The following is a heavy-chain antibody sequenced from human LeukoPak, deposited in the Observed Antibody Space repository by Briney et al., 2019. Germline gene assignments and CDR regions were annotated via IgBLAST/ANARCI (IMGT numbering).Heavy chain of an antibody. CDR1: GFTVSNDY. Sequence: GGSLRLSCAASGFTVSNDYMSWVRQAPGKGLVWVSRINSDGYSISYADSVKGRFTISRDNTKNTLYLQMNSLRADDTAVYYCARAIAEAGTDSWGQGTLVTVSS. J-gene: IGHJ4*02. CDR3: ARAIAEAGTDS. D-gene: IGHD6-19*01. CDR2: INSDGYSI. V-gene: IGHV3-74*01.